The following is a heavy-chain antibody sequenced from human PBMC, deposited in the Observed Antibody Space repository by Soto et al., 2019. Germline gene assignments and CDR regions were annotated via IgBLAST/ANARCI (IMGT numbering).Heavy chain of an antibody. V-gene: IGHV1-18*01. J-gene: IGHJ4*02. Sequence: QVQLVQSGAAVKKPGASVKVSCKASGYTFPSYGISWVRQAREQGLEWMGWISAYTGTTNYAQKIPGRVTLTTATATSTAYMEPRTLRSADTAVYCCARDPATFDYRGQGTLVTV. CDR3: ARDPATFDY. CDR2: ISAYTGTT. CDR1: GYTFPSYG.